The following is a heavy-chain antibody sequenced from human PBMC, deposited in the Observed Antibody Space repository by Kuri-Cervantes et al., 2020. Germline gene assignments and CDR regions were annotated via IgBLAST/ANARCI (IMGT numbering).Heavy chain of an antibody. D-gene: IGHD5-18*01. V-gene: IGHV3-30*03. Sequence: GGSLRLSCAASGFTFSSYGMHWVRQAPGKGLEWVAVISYDGSNKYYADSVKGRFTISRDNSKNTLYLQMNSLRAEDTAVYYCAREVDTAMVGYGMTVWAQGPS. J-gene: IGHJ6*02. CDR1: GFTFSSYG. CDR2: ISYDGSNK. CDR3: AREVDTAMVGYGMTV.